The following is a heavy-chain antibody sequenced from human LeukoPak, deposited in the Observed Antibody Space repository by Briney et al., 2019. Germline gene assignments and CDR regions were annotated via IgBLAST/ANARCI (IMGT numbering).Heavy chain of an antibody. D-gene: IGHD1-7*01. CDR1: GGTFSSYA. CDR3: ARDHHRTTDAFDI. V-gene: IGHV1-69*04. Sequence: EASVKASCKASGGTFSSYAISWVRQSPGQGLEWMGRIIPILGIANYAQKFQGRVTITADKSTSTAYMELSSLRSEDTAVHYCARDHHRTTDAFDIWGQGTMVTVSS. CDR2: IIPILGIA. J-gene: IGHJ3*02.